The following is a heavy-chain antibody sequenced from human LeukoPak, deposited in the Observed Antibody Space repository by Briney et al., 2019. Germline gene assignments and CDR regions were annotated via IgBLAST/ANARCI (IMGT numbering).Heavy chain of an antibody. J-gene: IGHJ4*02. CDR1: GFTFSDYY. V-gene: IGHV3-11*05. Sequence: GALRLSCAASGFTFSDYYMSWIRQAPGKGLEWVSYISSSSSYTDYADSVKGRFTISRDNAKNSLNLQMNSLRAEDTAVYYCARVGSGWYDFDYWGQGTLVTVSS. D-gene: IGHD6-19*01. CDR3: ARVGSGWYDFDY. CDR2: ISSSSSYT.